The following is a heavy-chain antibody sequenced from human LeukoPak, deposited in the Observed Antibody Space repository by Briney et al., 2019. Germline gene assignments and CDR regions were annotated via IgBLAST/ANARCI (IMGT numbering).Heavy chain of an antibody. CDR2: IFASGNA. J-gene: IGHJ4*02. Sequence: SETLSLTCMVSGTFISSSNSYRWSWVRQPAGKGLEWIGRIFASGNADYNPSLKSRVTMSVDTASNQFALRLTSVTAADTAVYYCTRGTFGTTAGFEWGRGILVTVSS. D-gene: IGHD1-7*01. CDR1: GTFISSSNSYR. CDR3: TRGTFGTTAGFE. V-gene: IGHV4-4*07.